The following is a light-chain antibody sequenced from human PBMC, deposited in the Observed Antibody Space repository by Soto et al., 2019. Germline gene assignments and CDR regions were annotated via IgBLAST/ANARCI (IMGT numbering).Light chain of an antibody. CDR1: SSNIGAGYD. J-gene: IGLJ1*01. CDR3: QSYDSSLSGYV. Sequence: QSVLTQPPSVSGAPGQRVTISCTGSSSNIGAGYDVHWYQQLPGTAPKLLIXXNSNRPSGVPDRFSGSKSGTSASLAITGLQAEDEADYYCQSYDSSLSGYVFGTGTKLTVL. CDR2: XNS. V-gene: IGLV1-40*01.